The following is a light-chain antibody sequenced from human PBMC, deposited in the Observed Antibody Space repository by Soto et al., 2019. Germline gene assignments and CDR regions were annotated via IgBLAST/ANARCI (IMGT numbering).Light chain of an antibody. Sequence: ESVLTQSPATLSLSPGERATLSCRASQSVSSSYLAWYQQKPGQAPRLLIYGASSRATGIPDRFSGSGSGTDFTLTISRLEPEDFAVYYCQQYGSSPFGGGTKVDIK. CDR2: GAS. V-gene: IGKV3-20*01. J-gene: IGKJ4*01. CDR3: QQYGSSP. CDR1: QSVSSSY.